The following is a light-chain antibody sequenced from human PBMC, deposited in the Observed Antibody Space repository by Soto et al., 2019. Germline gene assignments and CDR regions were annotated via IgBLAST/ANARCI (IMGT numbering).Light chain of an antibody. CDR1: SSDVGGYNY. CDR2: EVN. V-gene: IGLV2-8*01. Sequence: QSALTQPPSASGSPGRSVAISSTGTSSDVGGYNYVSWYQQHPGKAPKLMIYEVNKRPSGVPDRFSGSKSGNTASLTVSGLQAEDEADYYCSSYAGSSNVFGTGTKLTVL. CDR3: SSYAGSSNV. J-gene: IGLJ1*01.